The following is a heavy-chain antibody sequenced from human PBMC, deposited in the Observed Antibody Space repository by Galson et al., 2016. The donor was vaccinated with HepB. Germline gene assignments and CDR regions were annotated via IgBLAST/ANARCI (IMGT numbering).Heavy chain of an antibody. CDR3: ARDSTVTPYFDY. D-gene: IGHD4-17*01. J-gene: IGHJ4*02. CDR1: GFTFSSYA. CDR2: ISGSGGNT. V-gene: IGHV3-23*01. Sequence: SLRLSCAASGFTFSSYAMSWVRQAPGKGLEWVSAISGSGGNTYYADSVKGRFTISRDNSKNTLCLQMNSLSAEDTALYYCARDSTVTPYFDYWGQGTLVTV.